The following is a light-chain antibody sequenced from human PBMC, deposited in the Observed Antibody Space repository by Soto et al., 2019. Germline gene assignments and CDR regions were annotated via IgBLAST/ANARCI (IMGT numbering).Light chain of an antibody. CDR1: ESIDNW. CDR3: RQYGRSLGFA. V-gene: IGKV1-5*01. CDR2: AAS. Sequence: DIQMTQSPSTLSASVGDTVTITCRASESIDNWLAWYQQKPGKAPKLLIFAASTLIRGVPSRFSGRGSGTEFTLTISRLEPEDFAVYYCRQYGRSLGFAFGGGTKVDIK. J-gene: IGKJ4*01.